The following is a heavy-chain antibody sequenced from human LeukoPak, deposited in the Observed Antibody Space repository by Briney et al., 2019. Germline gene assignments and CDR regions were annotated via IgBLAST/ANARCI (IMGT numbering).Heavy chain of an antibody. V-gene: IGHV3-7*04. Sequence: GGSLRLSCAASGFTFSADWMTWVRQAPGKGLEWVASIKEDGSEKICVDSVNGRFTISRDNAKRSVYLKSNSLTPEDTAVYYCARGKSRQDYWGQGTLVTVSS. CDR1: GFTFSADW. CDR2: IKEDGSEK. J-gene: IGHJ4*02. CDR3: ARGKSRQDY.